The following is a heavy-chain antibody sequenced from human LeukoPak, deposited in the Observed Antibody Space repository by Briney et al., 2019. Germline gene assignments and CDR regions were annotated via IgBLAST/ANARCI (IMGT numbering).Heavy chain of an antibody. D-gene: IGHD2-2*01. CDR3: ARDHIVVVPAAGN. Sequence: GGSLRLSCAASGFTVSSNYMSWVRQAPGKGLEWGSVIYSGGSTYYADSVKGRFTISRDNSKNTLYLQMNSLRAEDTAVYYCARDHIVVVPAAGNWGQGTLVTVSS. CDR2: IYSGGST. CDR1: GFTVSSNY. J-gene: IGHJ4*02. V-gene: IGHV3-66*01.